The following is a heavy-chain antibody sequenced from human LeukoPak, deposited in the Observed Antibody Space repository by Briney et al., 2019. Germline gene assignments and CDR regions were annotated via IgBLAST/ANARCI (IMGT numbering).Heavy chain of an antibody. CDR2: IRYDGSNK. CDR1: GFTFSSYG. Sequence: PGGSLRLSCAASGFTFSSYGMHWVRQAPGKGLEWVAFIRYDGSNKYYADSVKGRFTISRDNSKNTLYLQMNSLRAEDTAVYYCAKDPSTVTTNYYYYYMDVWGKGTTVTVSS. D-gene: IGHD4-11*01. J-gene: IGHJ6*03. V-gene: IGHV3-30*02. CDR3: AKDPSTVTTNYYYYYMDV.